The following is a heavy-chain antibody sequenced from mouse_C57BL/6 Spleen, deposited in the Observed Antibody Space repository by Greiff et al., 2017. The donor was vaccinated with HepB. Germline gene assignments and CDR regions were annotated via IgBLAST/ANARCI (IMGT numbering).Heavy chain of an antibody. Sequence: EVKLMESGGGLVKPGGSLKLSCAASGFTFSDYGMHWVRQAPEKGLEWVAYISSGSSTIYYADTVKGRFTISRDNAKNTLFLQMTSLRSEDTAMYYCARKDTTVVGYFDYWGQGTTLTVSS. D-gene: IGHD1-1*01. J-gene: IGHJ2*01. CDR2: ISSGSSTI. V-gene: IGHV5-17*01. CDR1: GFTFSDYG. CDR3: ARKDTTVVGYFDY.